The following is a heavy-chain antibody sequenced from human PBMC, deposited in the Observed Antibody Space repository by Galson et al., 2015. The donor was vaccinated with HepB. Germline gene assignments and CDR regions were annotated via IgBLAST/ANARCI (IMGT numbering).Heavy chain of an antibody. CDR1: GGTFSSYG. D-gene: IGHD6-13*01. Sequence: KVSCKASGGTFSSYGISWVRQAPGQGLEWMGGIIPTFGIANYAQKFQGRVTITADESTSTAYMELSSLRSEDTAVYYCVRDNMGRIAAAVPNWFDPWGQGTLVTVSS. CDR2: IIPTFGIA. J-gene: IGHJ5*02. CDR3: VRDNMGRIAAAVPNWFDP. V-gene: IGHV1-69*01.